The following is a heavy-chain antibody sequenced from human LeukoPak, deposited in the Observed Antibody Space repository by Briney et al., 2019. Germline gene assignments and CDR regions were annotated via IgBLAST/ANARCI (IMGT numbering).Heavy chain of an antibody. CDR1: GGSISSYY. D-gene: IGHD4-17*01. V-gene: IGHV4-4*07. CDR2: IYTSGST. J-gene: IGHJ6*02. CDR3: AKASVTTSKGYYYYGMDV. Sequence: PSETLSLTCTVSGGSISSYYWSWLRQPAGKGLEWIGRIYTSGSTNYNPSLKSRVTMSVDTSKNQFSQKLSSVTAADTAVYYCAKASVTTSKGYYYYGMDVWGQGTTVTVSS.